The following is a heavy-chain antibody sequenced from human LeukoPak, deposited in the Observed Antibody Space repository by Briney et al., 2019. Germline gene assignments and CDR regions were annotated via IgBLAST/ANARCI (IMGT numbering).Heavy chain of an antibody. V-gene: IGHV1-18*01. CDR1: GYTFTSYG. D-gene: IGHD4-17*01. CDR3: ARDQGGDYFLSSYYYYMDV. Sequence: ASVKVSCKASGYTFTSYGISWVRQAPGQGLEWMGWISAYNGNTNYAQKLQGGVTMTTDTSTSTAYMELRSLRSDDTAVYYCARDQGGDYFLSSYYYYMDVWGKGTTVTVSS. CDR2: ISAYNGNT. J-gene: IGHJ6*03.